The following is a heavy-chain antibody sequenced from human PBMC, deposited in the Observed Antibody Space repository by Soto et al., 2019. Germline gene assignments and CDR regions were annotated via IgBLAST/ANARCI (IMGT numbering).Heavy chain of an antibody. Sequence: EVQLVESGGGLVQPGGSLRLSCAASGFTFSSYWLHWVRQAPGKGLVWLSRINSDGSSTNYADSVKGRFTISRDNAKSTLSVQLDSVRAEDTAVYYCARKGAVAGFGYWGQGTLVTVSS. D-gene: IGHD6-19*01. V-gene: IGHV3-74*01. J-gene: IGHJ4*01. CDR1: GFTFSSYW. CDR2: INSDGSST. CDR3: ARKGAVAGFGY.